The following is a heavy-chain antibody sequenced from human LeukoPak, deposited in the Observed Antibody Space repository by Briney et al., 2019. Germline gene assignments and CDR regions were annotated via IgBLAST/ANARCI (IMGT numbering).Heavy chain of an antibody. V-gene: IGHV1-2*06. Sequence: GASVKVSCKASGYTFTGYYMHWVRQAPGQGLEWMGRINPNSGGTNYAQKFQGRVTMTWDTSISTAYMELSRLRSDDTAVYYCARAEYCSGGSCYSFDPWGQGTLVTVSS. CDR1: GYTFTGYY. J-gene: IGHJ5*02. D-gene: IGHD2-15*01. CDR2: INPNSGGT. CDR3: ARAEYCSGGSCYSFDP.